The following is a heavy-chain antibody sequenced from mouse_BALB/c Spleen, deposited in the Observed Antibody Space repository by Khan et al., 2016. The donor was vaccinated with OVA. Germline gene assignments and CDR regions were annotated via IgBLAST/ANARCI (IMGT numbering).Heavy chain of an antibody. CDR3: ARLAYYYDSEGFAY. V-gene: IGHV5-6*01. D-gene: IGHD1-1*01. J-gene: IGHJ3*01. CDR1: GFTFSTYG. Sequence: EVHLVESGGDLVKPGGSLKLSCTASGFTFSTYGMSWVRQTPDKRLEWVATISSGGSYTYYPDSVKGRFTISRDNAKNTLYLQMGSLKSEDTAMYYCARLAYYYDSEGFAYWGQGTLVTVSA. CDR2: ISSGGSYT.